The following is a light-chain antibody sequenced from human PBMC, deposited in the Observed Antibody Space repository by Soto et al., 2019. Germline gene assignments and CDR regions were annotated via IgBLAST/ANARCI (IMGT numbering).Light chain of an antibody. V-gene: IGKV1-5*01. Sequence: DIHMTLAPSTLPGSIGNKGTSAGRARQTMNSWLPWYQQKPGKAPKLLIYDASSLERGVPSRFSGSGSGTEFTLTISSLQPDDFATYYCQQYNSYSWTFGQGTKVDI. CDR1: QTMNSW. J-gene: IGKJ1*01. CDR2: DAS. CDR3: QQYNSYSWT.